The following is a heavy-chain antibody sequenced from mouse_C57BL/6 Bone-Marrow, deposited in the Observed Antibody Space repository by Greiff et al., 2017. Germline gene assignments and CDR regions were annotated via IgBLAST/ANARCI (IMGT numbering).Heavy chain of an antibody. J-gene: IGHJ1*03. CDR1: GYTFTNYW. CDR3: ARSRSYYYGSSHWYFDV. D-gene: IGHD1-1*01. Sequence: VQLQQSGAELVRPGTSVKMSCKASGYTFTNYWIGWAKQRPGHGLEWIGDIYPGGGYTNYNEKFKGKATLTADKSSSTAYMQFSSLTSEDSAIYYCARSRSYYYGSSHWYFDVWGTGTTVTVSS. CDR2: IYPGGGYT. V-gene: IGHV1-63*01.